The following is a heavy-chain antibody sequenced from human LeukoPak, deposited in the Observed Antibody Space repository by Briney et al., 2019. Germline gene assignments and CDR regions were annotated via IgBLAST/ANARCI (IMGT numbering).Heavy chain of an antibody. CDR2: ISYDGSNK. D-gene: IGHD3-10*01. V-gene: IGHV3-30-3*01. J-gene: IGHJ4*02. CDR3: ARDFISFDY. Sequence: GGSLRLSCAASGFTFSSYAMHWVRQAPGKGLEWVAVISYDGSNKYYADSVKGRFTIPRDNSKNTLYLQMNSLRAEDTAVYYCARDFISFDYWGQGTLVTVSS. CDR1: GFTFSSYA.